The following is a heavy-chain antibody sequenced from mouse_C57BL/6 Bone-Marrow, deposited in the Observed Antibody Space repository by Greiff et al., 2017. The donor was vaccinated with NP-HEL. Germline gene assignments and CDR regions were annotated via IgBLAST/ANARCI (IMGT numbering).Heavy chain of an antibody. J-gene: IGHJ4*01. Sequence: EVMLVESGGGLVKPGGSLKLSCAASGFTFSSYAMSWVRQTPEKRLEWVATISAGGSYTYYPDNVKGRFTISRDNAKNNLYLQMSHLKSEDTAMYYCARVSVVAPMDYWGQGTSVTVSS. CDR3: ARVSVVAPMDY. V-gene: IGHV5-4*03. D-gene: IGHD1-1*01. CDR1: GFTFSSYA. CDR2: ISAGGSYT.